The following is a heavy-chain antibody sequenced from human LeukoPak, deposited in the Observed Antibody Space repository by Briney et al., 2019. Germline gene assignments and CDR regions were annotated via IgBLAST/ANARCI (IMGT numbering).Heavy chain of an antibody. Sequence: SETLSLTCTVSGGSISSSSDYWGWIRQPPGKGLEWIGSIYYSGITYYNPSLKSRVTISADTSKNQFSLKLSSVTAADTAVYYCARSRMDNPYYYYYYTDVWGKGTTVTVSS. V-gene: IGHV4-39*01. J-gene: IGHJ6*03. CDR3: ARSRMDNPYYYYYYTDV. CDR1: GGSISSSSDY. CDR2: IYYSGIT. D-gene: IGHD1-14*01.